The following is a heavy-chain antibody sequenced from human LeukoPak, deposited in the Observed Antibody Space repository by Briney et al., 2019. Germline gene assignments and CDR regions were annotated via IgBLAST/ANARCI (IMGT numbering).Heavy chain of an antibody. CDR1: GFTFSSYG. J-gene: IGHJ4*02. Sequence: QPGGSLRLSCAVSGFTFSSYGMHWVRQAPGKGLEWVAVISYDGSNKYYADSVKGRFTISRDNSKNTLYLQMNSLRAEDTAVYYCANIAARPKDYWGQGTLVTVSS. D-gene: IGHD6-6*01. CDR3: ANIAARPKDY. CDR2: ISYDGSNK. V-gene: IGHV3-30*18.